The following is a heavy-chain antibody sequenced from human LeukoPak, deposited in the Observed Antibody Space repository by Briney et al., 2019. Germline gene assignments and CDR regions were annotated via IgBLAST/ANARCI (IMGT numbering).Heavy chain of an antibody. CDR2: INPKNGGP. Sequence: ASVKVSCKASGYTFTSYGISWVRQAPGQGLEWMGWINPKNGGPRFAQKFQGRVTMTSDTSISTAYMELTSLKSDDTAVYYCTRLGPVIRGERDNWGQGTLVTVSS. J-gene: IGHJ4*02. CDR3: TRLGPVIRGERDN. V-gene: IGHV1-2*02. CDR1: GYTFTSYG. D-gene: IGHD3-10*01.